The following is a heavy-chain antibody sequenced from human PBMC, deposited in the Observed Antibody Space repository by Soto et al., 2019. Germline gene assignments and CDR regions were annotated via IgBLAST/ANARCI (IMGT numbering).Heavy chain of an antibody. CDR2: LSAGGNRP. CDR3: AKQAGSSSDPFDY. CDR1: GFTFDTYA. V-gene: IGHV3-23*01. D-gene: IGHD6-19*01. J-gene: IGHJ4*02. Sequence: GGSLRLSCAASGFTFDTYAMSWVRQAPGKGIEWISSLSAGGNRPYYADSVKGRFTISRDNSKTSLYLQMLGLRAEDTAVYYCAKQAGSSSDPFDYWGQGALVTVSS.